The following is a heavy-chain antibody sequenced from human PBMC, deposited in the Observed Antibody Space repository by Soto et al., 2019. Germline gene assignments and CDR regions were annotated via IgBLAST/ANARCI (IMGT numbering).Heavy chain of an antibody. Sequence: SVKVSCKASGYIFSALDINWVRHATGQGLEWMGWMSTKSGITDYAHKYQGRVTMTINTSVSTAYMELSQKMTEVTAVYSCARGVDAGSDYWGQGTQVTVSS. J-gene: IGHJ4*02. CDR1: GYIFSALD. CDR3: ARGVDAGSDY. D-gene: IGHD5-12*01. CDR2: MSTKSGIT. V-gene: IGHV1-8*01.